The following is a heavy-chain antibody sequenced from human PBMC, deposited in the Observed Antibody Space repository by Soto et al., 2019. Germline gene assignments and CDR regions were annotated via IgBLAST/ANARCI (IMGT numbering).Heavy chain of an antibody. CDR2: IFSNGDT. D-gene: IGHD1-1*01. V-gene: IGHV3-66*01. CDR3: ARDGTYNWV. J-gene: IGHJ4*02. CDR1: GLTVSKNY. Sequence: ELQLVASGGGLVQPGGSLRPSFAASGLTVSKNYLGWVRQAPGKGLEWVSLIFSNGDTRYADSVKGRFTISRDSSSNTLYLQMNSLRVEDTAVYYCARDGTYNWVGGQGIHVTVSS.